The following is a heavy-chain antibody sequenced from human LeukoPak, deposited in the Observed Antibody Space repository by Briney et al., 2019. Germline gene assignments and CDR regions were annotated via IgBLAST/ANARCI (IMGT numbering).Heavy chain of an antibody. J-gene: IGHJ5*02. CDR3: ARDRYCSTP. CDR1: GFTFSDYY. CDR2: IKQDGSEK. D-gene: IGHD2-2*01. Sequence: GGSLRLSCAASGFTFSDYYMSWVRQAPGKGLEWVANIKQDGSEKYYVDSVKGRFTIPRDNARNSLYLQMNDLRAEDTAVYYCARDRYCSTPWGQGTLVTVSS. V-gene: IGHV3-7*03.